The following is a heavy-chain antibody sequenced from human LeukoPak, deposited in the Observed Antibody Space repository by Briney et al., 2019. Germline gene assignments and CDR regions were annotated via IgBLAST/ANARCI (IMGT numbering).Heavy chain of an antibody. D-gene: IGHD4-11*01. Sequence: PSETLSLTCAVYGGSFSGYYWSWIRQPPGKGLEWIGEINHSGSTNYNPSLKSRVTISIDTSKNQFSLKLNSVTAADTAIYYCARASKYSNYRWFDPWGQGTLVTVSS. CDR2: INHSGST. V-gene: IGHV4-34*01. CDR1: GGSFSGYY. J-gene: IGHJ5*02. CDR3: ARASKYSNYRWFDP.